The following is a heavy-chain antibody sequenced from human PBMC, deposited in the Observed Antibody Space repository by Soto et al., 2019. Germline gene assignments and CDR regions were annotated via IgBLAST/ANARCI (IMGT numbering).Heavy chain of an antibody. Sequence: GGSLTLSCAASGFTFSRYEMNWVRQAPGRGLEGVSYIGSSATTKYYADSVKGRLTIYTDNARNSLYLQMDRLRAADTAVYYCVRDGGSYPHSPHWGQGTLVTVSS. CDR2: IGSSATTK. J-gene: IGHJ4*02. V-gene: IGHV3-48*03. D-gene: IGHD1-26*01. CDR3: VRDGGSYPHSPH. CDR1: GFTFSRYE.